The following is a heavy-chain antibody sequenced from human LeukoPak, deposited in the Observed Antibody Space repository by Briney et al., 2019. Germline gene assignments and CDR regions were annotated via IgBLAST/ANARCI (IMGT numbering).Heavy chain of an antibody. V-gene: IGHV4-4*07. CDR1: GGSISSYY. CDR3: ARMYCGTYGGIDY. D-gene: IGHD1-26*01. CDR2: IYSSGST. J-gene: IGHJ4*02. Sequence: SETLSLTCTVSGGSISSYYWSWIRQPAGEGLEWIGRIYSSGSTNYNPSLKSRVTMSVDTSRNRFSLKLTSVTAADTGVSYCARMYCGTYGGIDYWGQGSLVTVSS.